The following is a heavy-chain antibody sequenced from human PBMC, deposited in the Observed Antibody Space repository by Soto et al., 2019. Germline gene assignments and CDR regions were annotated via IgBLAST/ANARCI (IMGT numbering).Heavy chain of an antibody. CDR3: ARERMQAAATNFDY. V-gene: IGHV4-34*01. CDR1: GGSFSGYY. D-gene: IGHD6-13*01. Sequence: SETLSLTCTVYGGSFSGYYWSWILQPPGKGLEWIGEINHSGSTNYNPSLKSRVTISVDTSKNQFSLKLSSVTAADTAVYYCARERMQAAATNFDYWGQGTLVTVSS. CDR2: INHSGST. J-gene: IGHJ4*02.